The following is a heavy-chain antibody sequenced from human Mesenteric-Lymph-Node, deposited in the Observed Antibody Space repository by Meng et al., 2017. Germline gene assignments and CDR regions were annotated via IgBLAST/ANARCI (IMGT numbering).Heavy chain of an antibody. CDR3: SRRSAAGGFLDY. CDR1: GFSLSNYW. Sequence: GESLKISCAASGFSLSNYWMHWVRQAPGKGLVWVSRISSDASSTSSADSVRSRFTISRDNAKNTLYLQMNNLRAEGTAVYFCSRRSAAGGFLDYWGQGTLVTVSS. V-gene: IGHV3-74*01. J-gene: IGHJ4*02. D-gene: IGHD6-13*01. CDR2: ISSDASST.